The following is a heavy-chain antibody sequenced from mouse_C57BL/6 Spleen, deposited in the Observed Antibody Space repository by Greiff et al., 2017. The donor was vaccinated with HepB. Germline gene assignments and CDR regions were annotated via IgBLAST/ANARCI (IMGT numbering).Heavy chain of an antibody. J-gene: IGHJ3*01. Sequence: QVQLQQPGAELVRPGSSVKLSCKASGYTFTSYWMHWVKQRPIQGLEWIGNIDPSDSETHYNQKFKDKATLTVDKSSSTAYMQLSSLTSEDSAVYYCARDYDYGSSPWFAYWGQGTLVTVSA. D-gene: IGHD1-1*01. CDR3: ARDYDYGSSPWFAY. V-gene: IGHV1-52*01. CDR1: GYTFTSYW. CDR2: IDPSDSET.